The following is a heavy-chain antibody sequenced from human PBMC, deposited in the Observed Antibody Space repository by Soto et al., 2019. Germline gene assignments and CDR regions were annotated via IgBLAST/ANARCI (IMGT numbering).Heavy chain of an antibody. CDR3: ARVRDQLSARNPMDV. D-gene: IGHD2-2*01. J-gene: IGHJ6*02. CDR1: GFTFSSYS. V-gene: IGHV3-21*01. Sequence: GGSLRLSCAASGFTFSSYSMNWVRQAPGKGLEWVSSISSSSSYIYYADSVKGRFTISRDNAENSLYLQMNSLRAEDTAVYYCARVRDQLSARNPMDVWGQGTTVTVSS. CDR2: ISSSSSYI.